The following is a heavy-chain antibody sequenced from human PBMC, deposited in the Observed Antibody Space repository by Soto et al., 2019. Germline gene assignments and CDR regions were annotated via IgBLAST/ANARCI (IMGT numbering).Heavy chain of an antibody. D-gene: IGHD6-13*01. Sequence: PGGSLRLSCAASGFTFSRYAMSWVRQAPGKGLEWVSAISGSGGSTYYADSVKGRFTISRDNSKNTLYLQMNSLRAEDTAVYYCAKSRGHSSSWHRPNYFDYWGQGTLVTVSS. CDR2: ISGSGGST. CDR3: AKSRGHSSSWHRPNYFDY. CDR1: GFTFSRYA. V-gene: IGHV3-23*01. J-gene: IGHJ4*02.